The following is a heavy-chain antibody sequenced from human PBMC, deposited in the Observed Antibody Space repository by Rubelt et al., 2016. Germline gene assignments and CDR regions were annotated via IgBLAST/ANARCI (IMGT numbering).Heavy chain of an antibody. CDR3: ARSAYDILTGYGYMDV. D-gene: IGHD3-9*01. V-gene: IGHV6-1*01. J-gene: IGHJ6*03. CDR1: GDSVPSNSAA. CDR2: TYYRSKWYS. Sequence: SGPGLVKPSQTLSLTCAISGDSVPSNSAAWNWIRQSPSRGLEWLGRTYYRSKWYSDYAVSLKSRITINPDTSKNQFSLQLNSVTPEDTAVYYCARSAYDILTGYGYMDVWGKGTTVTVSS.